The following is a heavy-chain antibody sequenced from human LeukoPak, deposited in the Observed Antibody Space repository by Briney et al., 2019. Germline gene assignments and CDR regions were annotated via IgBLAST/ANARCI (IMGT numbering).Heavy chain of an antibody. J-gene: IGHJ5*02. CDR3: ARETYCSGGSCYSGWFDP. Sequence: SETLSLTCTVSGGSISSYYWSWIRQPPGKGLEWIGYIYYSGSTNYNPSLKSRVTISVDMSKNQFSLKLSSVTAADTAVYYCARETYCSGGSCYSGWFDPWGQGTLVTVSS. D-gene: IGHD2-15*01. V-gene: IGHV4-59*01. CDR1: GGSISSYY. CDR2: IYYSGST.